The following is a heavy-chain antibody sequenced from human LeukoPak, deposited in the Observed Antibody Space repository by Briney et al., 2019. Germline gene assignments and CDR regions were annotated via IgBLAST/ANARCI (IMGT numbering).Heavy chain of an antibody. CDR2: IYHSGST. J-gene: IGHJ4*02. CDR1: GGSISSYY. CDR3: ARGRIVGATVDY. V-gene: IGHV4-4*07. D-gene: IGHD1-26*01. Sequence: SETLSLTCTVSGGSISSYYWSWIRQPAGKGLEWIGSIYHSGSTYYNPSLKSRVTISVDTSKNQFSLKLSSVTAADTAVYYCARGRIVGATVDYWGQGTLVTVSS.